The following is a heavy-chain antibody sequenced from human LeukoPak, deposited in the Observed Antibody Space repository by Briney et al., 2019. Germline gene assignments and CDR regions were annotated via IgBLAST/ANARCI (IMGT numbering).Heavy chain of an antibody. CDR2: INPSGGST. CDR3: ASGYNVPWDFDY. CDR1: GYTFTSYY. Sequence: GASVTVSCTASGYTFTSYYMHWVRQAPGQGLEWMGIINPSGGSTSYAQKFQGRVTMTRDTSTSTVYMELSSLRSEDTAVYYCASGYNVPWDFDYWGQGTLVTVSS. V-gene: IGHV1-46*01. D-gene: IGHD5-12*01. J-gene: IGHJ4*02.